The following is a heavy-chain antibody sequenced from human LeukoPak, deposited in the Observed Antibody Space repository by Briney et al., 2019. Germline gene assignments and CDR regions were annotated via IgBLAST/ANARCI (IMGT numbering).Heavy chain of an antibody. Sequence: PSQTLSLTCTVSGGSISSGDCYWSWIRQPPGKGLEWIGYIYYSGSTYYNPSLKSRVTISVDTSKNQFSLKLSSVTAADTAVYYCARAAAYYDFWSGYGFDYWGQGTLVTVSS. V-gene: IGHV4-30-4*01. J-gene: IGHJ4*02. CDR1: GGSISSGDCY. D-gene: IGHD3-3*01. CDR2: IYYSGST. CDR3: ARAAAYYDFWSGYGFDY.